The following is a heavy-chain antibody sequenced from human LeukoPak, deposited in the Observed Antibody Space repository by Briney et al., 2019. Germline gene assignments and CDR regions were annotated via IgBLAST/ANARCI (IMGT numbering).Heavy chain of an antibody. Sequence: NPSETLSLTCTVSGGSVTRGAYSWTWLRQPVGKGLEWIGRIYTSGDTKYNPSLKSRVTISVGASNNQFSLKLTSVTAADTAVYYCASGDYGAGSPVMRYWGHGTLVIVSS. D-gene: IGHD3-10*01. J-gene: IGHJ4*01. CDR3: ASGDYGAGSPVMRY. CDR1: GGSVTRGAYS. CDR2: IYTSGDT. V-gene: IGHV4-61*02.